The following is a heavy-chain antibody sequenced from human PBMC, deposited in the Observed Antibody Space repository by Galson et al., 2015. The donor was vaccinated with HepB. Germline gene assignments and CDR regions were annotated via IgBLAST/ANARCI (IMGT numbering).Heavy chain of an antibody. CDR1: GFTFSGSA. J-gene: IGHJ6*02. V-gene: IGHV3-73*01. CDR2: IRSKANSYAT. D-gene: IGHD4-17*01. Sequence: SLRLSCAASGFTFSGSAMHWVRQASGKGLEWVGRIRSKANSYATAYAASVKGRFTISRDDSKNTAYLQMNSLKTEDTAVYYCTSPRYGDYKWDYYYGMDVWGQGTTVTVSS. CDR3: TSPRYGDYKWDYYYGMDV.